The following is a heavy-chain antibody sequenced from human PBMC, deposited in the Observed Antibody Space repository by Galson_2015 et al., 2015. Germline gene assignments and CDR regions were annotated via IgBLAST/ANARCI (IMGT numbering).Heavy chain of an antibody. CDR1: GFTFSSYA. V-gene: IGHV3-23*01. Sequence: SLRLSCAASGFTFSSYAMSWVRQAPGKGLEWVSAISGSGGSTYYADSVKGRFTISRDNSKNTLYLQMNSLRAEDTAVYYCAKGVIAGDYYYYGMDVWGQGTTVTVSS. D-gene: IGHD3-16*02. CDR3: AKGVIAGDYYYYGMDV. CDR2: ISGSGGST. J-gene: IGHJ6*02.